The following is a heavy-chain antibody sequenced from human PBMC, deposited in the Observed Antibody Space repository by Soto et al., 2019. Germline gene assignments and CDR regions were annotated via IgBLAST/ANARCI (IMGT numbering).Heavy chain of an antibody. J-gene: IGHJ6*02. V-gene: IGHV4-31*03. Sequence: QVQLQESGPGLVKPSQTLSLTCTVSGGSISSGGYYWSWIRQHPGKGLEWIGYIYYSGSTYYNPSLKSRVTLSIDTSKNQFSLKLSSVTAADTAVYYCAREVTWLVPQYYYYGMDVWCQGSTVTVSS. CDR1: GGSISSGGYY. CDR2: IYYSGST. D-gene: IGHD6-6*01. CDR3: AREVTWLVPQYYYYGMDV.